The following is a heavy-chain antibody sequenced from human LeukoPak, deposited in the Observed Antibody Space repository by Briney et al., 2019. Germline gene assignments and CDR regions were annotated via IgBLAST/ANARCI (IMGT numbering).Heavy chain of an antibody. CDR1: GGSISSSSYY. J-gene: IGHJ4*02. V-gene: IGHV4-39*01. Sequence: SETLSLTCTASGGSISSSSYYWGWIRQPPGKGLEWIGSIYYSGSTYYNPSLKSRVTISVDTSKNQFSLKLSSVTAADTAVYYCARHDGYNYYFDYWGQGTLVTVSS. CDR2: IYYSGST. D-gene: IGHD5-24*01. CDR3: ARHDGYNYYFDY.